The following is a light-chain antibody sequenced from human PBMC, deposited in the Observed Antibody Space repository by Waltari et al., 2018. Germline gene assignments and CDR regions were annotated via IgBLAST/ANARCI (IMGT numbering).Light chain of an antibody. CDR3: CSYAGSSTFERV. J-gene: IGLJ2*01. CDR2: EVT. CDR1: SNDVGGYNL. V-gene: IGLV2-23*02. Sequence: QSALTQPASVSGSPGQSISISCTGTSNDVGGYNLVSWYQQHPGKAPKLIIYEVTKRPSGVSNRCSGSKSGNTASLTSSGLQAEDEADYYCCSYAGSSTFERVFGGGTKLTVL.